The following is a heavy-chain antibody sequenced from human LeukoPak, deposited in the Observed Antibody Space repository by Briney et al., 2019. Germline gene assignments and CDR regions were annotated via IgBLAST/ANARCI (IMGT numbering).Heavy chain of an antibody. CDR3: ARDGPYFDY. J-gene: IGHJ4*01. Sequence: GGSLRLSCAASGSIFSSYGIHWVRQAPGKGLEWVAVISYDGSNKYYADSVKGRFTISRDNSKNTLYLQMNSLRAEDTAVYYCARDGPYFDYWGHGTLVTVS. CDR2: ISYDGSNK. CDR1: GSIFSSYG. V-gene: IGHV3-30*03.